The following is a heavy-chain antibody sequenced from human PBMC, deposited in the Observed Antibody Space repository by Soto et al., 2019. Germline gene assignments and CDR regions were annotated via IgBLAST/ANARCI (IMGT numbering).Heavy chain of an antibody. CDR3: AKRKNKVGAPFDS. CDR2: IFPGDSNT. CDR1: GDTFSTFW. J-gene: IGHJ4*02. D-gene: IGHD1-26*01. V-gene: IGHV5-51*01. Sequence: LGESLKISCKDFGDTFSTFWIAWVREMPGKGLERIGTIFPGDSNTIYNPSFEGQVAISVDKSASTAYLQWSSLKASDTAMYYCAKRKNKVGAPFDSWGQGTLVTVSS.